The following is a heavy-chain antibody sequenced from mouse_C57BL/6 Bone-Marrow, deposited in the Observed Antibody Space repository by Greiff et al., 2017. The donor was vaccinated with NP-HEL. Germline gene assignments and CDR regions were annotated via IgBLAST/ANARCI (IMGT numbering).Heavy chain of an antibody. V-gene: IGHV5-4*03. J-gene: IGHJ4*01. CDR3: ARGMVYYDYDVGYYAMDY. CDR2: ISDGGSYT. Sequence: EVMLVESGGGLVKPGGSLKLSCAASGFTFSSYAMSWVRQTPEKRLEWVATISDGGSYTYYPDNVKGRFTISRDNAKNNLYLQMSHLKSEDTAMYYCARGMVYYDYDVGYYAMDYWGQGTSVTVSS. CDR1: GFTFSSYA. D-gene: IGHD2-4*01.